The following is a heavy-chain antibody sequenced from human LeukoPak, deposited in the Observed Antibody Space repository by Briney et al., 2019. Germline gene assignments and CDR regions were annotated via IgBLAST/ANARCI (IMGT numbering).Heavy chain of an antibody. J-gene: IGHJ4*02. CDR3: ASMMATIHSHVDY. D-gene: IGHD5-24*01. V-gene: IGHV1-2*02. Sequence: ASVKDSSKASGYAFTAYYIHWVRQAPGQGLQWMGWINPNSGGTNYVQKFQGRVTMTRDTSNSSAYMELNRLRSDDTAVYYCASMMATIHSHVDYWGQGTMVTV. CDR1: GYAFTAYY. CDR2: INPNSGGT.